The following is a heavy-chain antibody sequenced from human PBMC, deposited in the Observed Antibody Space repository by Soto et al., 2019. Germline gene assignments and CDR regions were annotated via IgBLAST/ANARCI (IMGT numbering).Heavy chain of an antibody. CDR2: IYYRGST. V-gene: IGHV4-39*01. D-gene: IGHD3-10*01. CDR3: ARHAESPFTSQLLWFGELSAGLDI. CDR1: GGSISSSTYY. J-gene: IGHJ3*02. Sequence: SETLFLTCTVSGGSISSSTYYWGWIRQPPGQGLERIGSIYYRGSTYYNPSSKSRVTISVDTSKNQFSLKLSSVTAADTAVYYCARHAESPFTSQLLWFGELSAGLDIWGQETMVTVSS.